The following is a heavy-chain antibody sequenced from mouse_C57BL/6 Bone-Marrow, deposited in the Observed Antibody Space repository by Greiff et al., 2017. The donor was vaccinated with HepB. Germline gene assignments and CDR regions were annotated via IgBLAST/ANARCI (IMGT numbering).Heavy chain of an antibody. D-gene: IGHD1-1*01. J-gene: IGHJ4*01. CDR2: IDPENGDT. CDR1: GFNIKDDY. Sequence: EVQLQESGAELVRPGASVKLSCTASGFNIKDDYMHWVKQRPEQGLEWIGWIDPENGDTEYASKFQGKATITADNSSNTAYLQLSSLTSEDTAVYYCTTDGSSWGDYWGQGTSVTVSS. CDR3: TTDGSSWGDY. V-gene: IGHV14-4*01.